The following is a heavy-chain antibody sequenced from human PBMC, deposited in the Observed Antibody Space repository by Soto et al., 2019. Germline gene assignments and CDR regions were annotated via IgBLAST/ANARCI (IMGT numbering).Heavy chain of an antibody. V-gene: IGHV1-69*01. D-gene: IGHD2-2*01. CDR3: ARTIVVVTAAFFDY. CDR2: IIPIFGTA. J-gene: IGHJ4*02. Sequence: QVQLVQSGAEVKKPGSSVKVSCKASGGTFSSYAISWVRQAPGQGLEWMGGIIPIFGTANYAKKFQGRVTITADESTSTDYMELSSLRAEDTAVYYCARTIVVVTAAFFDYWCQGTLVTVSS. CDR1: GGTFSSYA.